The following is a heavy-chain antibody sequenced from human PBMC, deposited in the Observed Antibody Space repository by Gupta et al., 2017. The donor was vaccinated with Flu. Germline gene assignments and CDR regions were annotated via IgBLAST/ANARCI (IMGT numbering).Heavy chain of an antibody. CDR3: ARGYCSSTSCYSYYFDY. D-gene: IGHD2-2*01. CDR2: ISGSGGST. J-gene: IGHJ4*02. Sequence: AMSWVRQAQGKGLEWVSTISGSGGSTYYADSVKGRFTISRDNSKNTLYLQMNSLRAEDTAVYYCARGYCSSTSCYSYYFDYWGQGTLVTVSS. CDR1: A. V-gene: IGHV3-23*01.